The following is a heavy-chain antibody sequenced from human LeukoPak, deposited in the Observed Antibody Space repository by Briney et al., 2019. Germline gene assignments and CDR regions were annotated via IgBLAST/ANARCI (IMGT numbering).Heavy chain of an antibody. Sequence: SETLSLTCTVSGASVSSSSYYWEWIRQPPGKGLEWVGSIFYSGSTHYNPSLKSRVSMSVDTSKNQFSLKLSSVTAADTAVYYCARYCSGGSCYFYAFDLWGQGTMVTVSS. J-gene: IGHJ3*01. CDR3: ARYCSGGSCYFYAFDL. CDR2: IFYSGST. D-gene: IGHD2-15*01. CDR1: GASVSSSSYY. V-gene: IGHV4-39*01.